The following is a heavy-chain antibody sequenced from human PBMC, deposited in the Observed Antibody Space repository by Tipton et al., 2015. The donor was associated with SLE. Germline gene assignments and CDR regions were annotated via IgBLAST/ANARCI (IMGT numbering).Heavy chain of an antibody. D-gene: IGHD4-17*01. V-gene: IGHV4-30-2*01. CDR2: IHHNGNT. CDR3: ASLPVLTTQDDAFDI. CDR1: GGSTSSSGLFS. J-gene: IGHJ3*02. Sequence: TLSLTCAVSGGSTSSSGLFSWAWIRQPPGKGLEWIGYIHHNGNTYYNPSLRGRVTISTDTSQNQFSLKLTSVTAADTGVYYCASLPVLTTQDDAFDIWGQGTLVAVSS.